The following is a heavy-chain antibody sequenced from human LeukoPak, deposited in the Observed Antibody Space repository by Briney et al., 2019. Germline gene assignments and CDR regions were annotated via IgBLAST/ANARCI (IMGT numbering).Heavy chain of an antibody. CDR3: ARPRRFGELYEGLDI. V-gene: IGHV1-2*04. J-gene: IGHJ3*02. D-gene: IGHD3-10*01. CDR1: GYTFTSYA. CDR2: INPNSGGT. Sequence: GASVKVSCKASGYTFTSYAMHWVRQAPGQGLEWMGWINPNSGGTKYAQKFQGWVTMTRDTSISTAYMELSRLRSDDTAVYYCARPRRFGELYEGLDIWGQGTMVTVSS.